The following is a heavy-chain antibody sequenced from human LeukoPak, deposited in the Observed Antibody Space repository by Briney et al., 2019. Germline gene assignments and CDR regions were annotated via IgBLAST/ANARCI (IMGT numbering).Heavy chain of an antibody. Sequence: PSETLSLTCTVSSGSISTSNYYWGWVRQPPGKALEWIGNIFYSGSTNYNPSLKSRVTISVDTSKNQFSLKLSSVTAADTAVYYCARTYYGSGGNRIRPWGQGTLVTVSS. V-gene: IGHV4-39*07. J-gene: IGHJ5*02. CDR1: SGSISTSNYY. CDR3: ARTYYGSGGNRIRP. D-gene: IGHD3-10*01. CDR2: IFYSGST.